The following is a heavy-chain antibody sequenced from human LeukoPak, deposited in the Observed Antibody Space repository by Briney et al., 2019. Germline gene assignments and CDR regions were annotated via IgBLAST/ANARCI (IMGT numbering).Heavy chain of an antibody. CDR2: IYTSGNT. Sequence: SETLSLTCTVSGGSISSYYWSWIRQPPGKGLEWIGRIYTSGNTNYNPSLKSRVTISVDTSKNQFSLRLISVTAADTAVYYCAREFHYWGQGTLVTVSS. V-gene: IGHV4-4*08. CDR1: GGSISSYY. CDR3: AREFHY. J-gene: IGHJ4*02.